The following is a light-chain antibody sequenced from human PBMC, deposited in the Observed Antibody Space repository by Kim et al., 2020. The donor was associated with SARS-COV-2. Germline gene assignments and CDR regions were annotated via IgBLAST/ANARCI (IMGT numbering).Light chain of an antibody. CDR2: GAA. J-gene: IGKJ5*01. CDR1: QSISSC. Sequence: GERATRSCGASQSISSCLAWYQKKPGEAPRVLIYGAAARATGIPARFSSSGSGTEFTLAISNLQSEDFAVYYCQHYAYWRAFGQGTRLEIK. V-gene: IGKV3-15*01. CDR3: QHYAYWRA.